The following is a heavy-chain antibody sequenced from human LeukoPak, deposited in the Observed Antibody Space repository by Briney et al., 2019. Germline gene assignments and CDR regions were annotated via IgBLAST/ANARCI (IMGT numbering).Heavy chain of an antibody. CDR3: SRGAHFDY. J-gene: IGHJ4*02. V-gene: IGHV3-49*04. Sequence: GGSLRLSCTAPGFTFSDYDMSWARQAPGKGLEWVGFIRRKANRGTTEYSASVRGRFTISREDSKSIAYLQMNSLTTEDTAIYYCSRGAHFDYWGQGTLVTVSS. CDR1: GFTFSDYD. CDR2: IRRKANRGTT.